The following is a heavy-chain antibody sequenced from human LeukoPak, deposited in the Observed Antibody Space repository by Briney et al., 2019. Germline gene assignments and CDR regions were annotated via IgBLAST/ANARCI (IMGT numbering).Heavy chain of an antibody. CDR2: IIPILGIA. CDR3: ARLAAPYSSSWYGLGY. D-gene: IGHD6-13*01. V-gene: IGHV1-69*04. J-gene: IGHJ4*02. CDR1: GGTFSSYA. Sequence: SVKVSFKASGGTFSSYAISWVRQAHGQGLEWMGRIIPILGIANYAQKFQGRVTITADKSTSTAYMELSSLRSEDTAVYYCARLAAPYSSSWYGLGYWGQGTLVTVSS.